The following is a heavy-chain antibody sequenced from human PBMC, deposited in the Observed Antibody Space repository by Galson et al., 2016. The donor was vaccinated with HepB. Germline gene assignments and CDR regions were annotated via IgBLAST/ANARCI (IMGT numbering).Heavy chain of an antibody. CDR2: ITSSSNTR. D-gene: IGHD3-22*01. Sequence: SLRLSCAASGFTFSTYSMNWVRQAPGKGLEWLSYITSSSNTRYYADSVKGRFTISRDNDKSSLYLQMNSLRDEDTAVYYCARRPYDSSGQPRPFDIWGQGTMVTVSS. CDR3: ARRPYDSSGQPRPFDI. CDR1: GFTFSTYS. V-gene: IGHV3-48*02. J-gene: IGHJ3*02.